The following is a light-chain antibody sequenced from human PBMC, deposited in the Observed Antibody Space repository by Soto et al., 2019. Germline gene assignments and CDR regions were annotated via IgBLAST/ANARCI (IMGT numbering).Light chain of an antibody. CDR1: SSDVGGYNY. V-gene: IGLV2-14*01. CDR2: EVS. Sequence: ALTQPASVSGSPGQSITISCTGTSSDVGGYNYVSWYQQHPGKAPKLMIYEVSNRPSGVSNRFSGSKSGNTSSLTISGLQAEDEADYYCSSYTSSSTYVFGTGTKVTVL. CDR3: SSYTSSSTYV. J-gene: IGLJ1*01.